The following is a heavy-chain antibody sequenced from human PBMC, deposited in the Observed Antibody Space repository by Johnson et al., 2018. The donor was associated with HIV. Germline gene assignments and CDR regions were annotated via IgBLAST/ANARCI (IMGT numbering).Heavy chain of an antibody. CDR3: ARDEEVMYAMGAFDI. Sequence: VQLVESGGGLVQPGGSLRLSCAASGFTFSSYDMHWVRQATGKGLEWVSAIGTAGDTYYPGSVKGRFTISRENAKNSLYLQMNSLRAEDTAVYYCARDEEVMYAMGAFDIWGQGTMLTVSS. D-gene: IGHD2-8*02. CDR2: IGTAGDT. V-gene: IGHV3-13*01. CDR1: GFTFSSYD. J-gene: IGHJ3*02.